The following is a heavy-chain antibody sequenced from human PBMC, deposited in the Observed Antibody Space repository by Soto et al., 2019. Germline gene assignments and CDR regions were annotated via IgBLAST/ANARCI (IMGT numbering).Heavy chain of an antibody. Sequence: QVQLVESGGGVVQPGRSLRLSCAASGFTFSSYGMHWVRQAPGKGLEWVAVISYDGSNKYYADSVKGRFTISRDNSKNTLYLQMNXXXXXXXXXXXXXXRLKIWGQGTLVTVSS. CDR2: ISYDGSNK. J-gene: IGHJ4*02. CDR3: XXRLKI. CDR1: GFTFSSYG. V-gene: IGHV3-30*03. D-gene: IGHD6-25*01.